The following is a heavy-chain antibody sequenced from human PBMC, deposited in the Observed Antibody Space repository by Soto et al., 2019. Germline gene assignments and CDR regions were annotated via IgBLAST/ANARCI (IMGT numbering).Heavy chain of an antibody. CDR3: ARDPKGYSGYDLSGYYYGMDV. Sequence: GGSLRLSCAASGFTFSSYAMHWVRQAPGKGLEWVAVISYDGSNKYYADSVKGRFTISRDNSKNTLYLQMNSLRAEDTAVYYCARDPKGYSGYDLSGYYYGMDVWGQGTTVTVSS. CDR1: GFTFSSYA. CDR2: ISYDGSNK. J-gene: IGHJ6*02. V-gene: IGHV3-30-3*01. D-gene: IGHD5-12*01.